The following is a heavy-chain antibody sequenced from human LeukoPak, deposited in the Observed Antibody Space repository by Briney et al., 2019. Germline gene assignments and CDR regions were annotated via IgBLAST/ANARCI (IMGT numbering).Heavy chain of an antibody. CDR1: GFTFSSYS. CDR2: ISSSSSYI. D-gene: IGHD3-10*01. Sequence: GGSLRLSCAASGFTFSSYSMNWVRQAPGKGLEWVSSISSSSSYIYYADSVKGRFTISRANAKNSLYLQMNSLKAEDTAVYYCARDRRGYYGSGSGNHAFDIWGQGTMVTVSS. CDR3: ARDRRGYYGSGSGNHAFDI. V-gene: IGHV3-21*01. J-gene: IGHJ3*02.